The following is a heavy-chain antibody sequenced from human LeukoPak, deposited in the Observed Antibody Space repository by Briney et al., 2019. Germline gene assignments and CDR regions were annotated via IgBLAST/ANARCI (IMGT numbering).Heavy chain of an antibody. J-gene: IGHJ4*02. CDR1: GFTFSSYS. CDR2: SSGSGGST. Sequence: GGSLRLSCAASGFTFSSYSMSWVRQAPGKGLEWVSASSGSGGSTYYADSVKGRFTISRDNSKNTLYLQMNSLRAEDTAVYYCAKEGGATYYDILTGYPPYYFDYWGQGTLVTVSS. CDR3: AKEGGATYYDILTGYPPYYFDY. V-gene: IGHV3-23*01. D-gene: IGHD3-9*01.